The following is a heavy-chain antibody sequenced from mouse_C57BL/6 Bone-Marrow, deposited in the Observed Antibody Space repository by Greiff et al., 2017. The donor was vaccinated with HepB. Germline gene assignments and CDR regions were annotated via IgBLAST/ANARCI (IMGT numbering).Heavy chain of an antibody. Sequence: VHVKQSGAELVRPGASVKLSCTASGFNIKDYYMHWVKQRPEQGLEWIGRIDPEDGDTEYAPKFQGKATMTADTSSNTAYLQRSSLTSEDTAVYYGTTDIGNYGTFAYWGQGTLVTVSA. J-gene: IGHJ3*01. V-gene: IGHV14-1*01. CDR2: IDPEDGDT. D-gene: IGHD2-1*01. CDR3: TTDIGNYGTFAY. CDR1: GFNIKDYY.